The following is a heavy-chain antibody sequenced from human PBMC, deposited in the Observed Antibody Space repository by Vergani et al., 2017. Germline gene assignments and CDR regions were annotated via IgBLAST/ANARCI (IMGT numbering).Heavy chain of an antibody. CDR2: IYPGDSDT. CDR1: GYSFTSYW. CDR3: ASLSKAPYYYYYMDV. Sequence: EVQLVQSGAEVKKPGESLTISCKGSGYSFTSYWIGWVRQMPGKGLEWMRIIYPGDSDTRYSPSFQGQVTISADKSICTAYLQWSSLKASDTAMYYCASLSKAPYYYYYMDVWGKGTTVTVSS. V-gene: IGHV5-51*03. D-gene: IGHD5/OR15-5a*01. J-gene: IGHJ6*03.